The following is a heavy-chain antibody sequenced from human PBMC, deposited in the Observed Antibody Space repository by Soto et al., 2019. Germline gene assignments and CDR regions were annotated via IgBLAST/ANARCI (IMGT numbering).Heavy chain of an antibody. CDR3: AKDPHCGGDCYSGVDY. D-gene: IGHD2-21*01. V-gene: IGHV3-23*01. CDR1: GFTFSGYA. J-gene: IGHJ4*02. Sequence: EVQLLESGGGLVQPGGSLRLSCAASGFTFSGYAMSWVRQAPGKGLEWVSAISGSGGSTYYADSVKGRFTISRDNSKNTLYLQMNSLRAEDTAVYYCAKDPHCGGDCYSGVDYWGQGTLVTVSS. CDR2: ISGSGGST.